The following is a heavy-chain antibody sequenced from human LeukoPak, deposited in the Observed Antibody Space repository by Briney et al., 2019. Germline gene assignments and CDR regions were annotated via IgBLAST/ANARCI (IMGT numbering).Heavy chain of an antibody. CDR3: ARGWGSTGEAFHI. J-gene: IGHJ3*02. CDR2: ISGSGGST. CDR1: GFTFSSYA. Sequence: GGSLRLSCAASGFTFSSYAMSWVRQAPGKGLEWVSAISGSGGSTYYADSVKGRFTISRDNSKNTLYLQMNSLRAEDTAVYYCARGWGSTGEAFHIWGQGTMVTVSS. V-gene: IGHV3-23*01. D-gene: IGHD7-27*01.